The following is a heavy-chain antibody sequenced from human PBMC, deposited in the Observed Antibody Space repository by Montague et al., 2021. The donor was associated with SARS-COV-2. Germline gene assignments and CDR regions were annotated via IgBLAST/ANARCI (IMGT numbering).Heavy chain of an antibody. CDR2: INHNGST. CDR1: GGSFSGYY. CDR3: ARGSGCSGGSCYSEWDPHHYYGMDV. Sequence: SETLSLTCAVYGGSFSGYYWSWIRHPPGPGLEWMGEINHNGSTNYNHHPKLRVTISVSTSTTQSSLNLSSVTAADTDVSWCARGSGCSGGSCYSEWDPHHYYGMDVWGQGTTVTVSS. V-gene: IGHV4-34*01. J-gene: IGHJ6*02. D-gene: IGHD2-15*01.